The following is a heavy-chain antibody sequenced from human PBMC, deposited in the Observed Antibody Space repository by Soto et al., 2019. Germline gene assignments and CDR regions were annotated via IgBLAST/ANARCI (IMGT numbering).Heavy chain of an antibody. CDR1: GGSISSYY. CDR3: ARTGERWILGYYFDY. V-gene: IGHV4-59*06. CDR2: IYYSGST. Sequence: SETLSLTCTVSGGSISSYYWSWIRQPPGKGLEWIGYIYYSGSTYYNPSLKSRVTISVDTSKNQFSLKLSSVTAADTAVYYCARTGERWILGYYFDYWGQGTLVTVSS. D-gene: IGHD2-2*03. J-gene: IGHJ4*02.